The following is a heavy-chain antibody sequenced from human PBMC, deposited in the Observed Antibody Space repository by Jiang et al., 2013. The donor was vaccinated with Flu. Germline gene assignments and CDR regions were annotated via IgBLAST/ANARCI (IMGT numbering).Heavy chain of an antibody. Sequence: VQLLESGGGLVQPGGSLRLSCAASGLTFSNYAMAWVRQAPGKGLEWVSAISGGGGSTYYADSVKGRFTISRDNSKYTLYLQMNSLRAGDTAVYYCAKEDDIQLWLLDYWGQGTLVTVSS. CDR2: ISGGGGST. J-gene: IGHJ4*02. D-gene: IGHD5-18*01. CDR3: AKEDDIQLWLLDY. V-gene: IGHV3-23*01. CDR1: GLTFSNYA.